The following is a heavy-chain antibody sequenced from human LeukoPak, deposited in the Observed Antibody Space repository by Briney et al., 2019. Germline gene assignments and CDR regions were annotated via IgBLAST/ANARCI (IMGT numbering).Heavy chain of an antibody. CDR3: AKGGVYYYDSSGYYD. D-gene: IGHD3-22*01. V-gene: IGHV3-23*01. CDR2: ISGSGGST. J-gene: IGHJ4*02. Sequence: GGSLRLSCAASEFTFSSYAMSWVRQAPGKGLEWVSAISGSGGSTYYADSVKGRFTISRDNSKNTLYLQMNSLRAEDTAVYYCAKGGVYYYDSSGYYDWGQGTLVTVSS. CDR1: EFTFSSYA.